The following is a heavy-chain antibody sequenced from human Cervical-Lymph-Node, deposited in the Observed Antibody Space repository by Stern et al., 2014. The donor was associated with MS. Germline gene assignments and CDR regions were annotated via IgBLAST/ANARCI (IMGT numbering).Heavy chain of an antibody. V-gene: IGHV1-69*01. D-gene: IGHD5-24*01. Sequence: QVQLVQSGAEVKKPGSSAQVSCKVSGGTFSSYAIVWVRQAPGQGLEWMGGILPVFTTPNYAKEFQGRVTITADEFTNTVYMEVRNLRSEDTAVYYCARQTKNGYSFDYWGQGSLVVVSS. CDR3: ARQTKNGYSFDY. CDR2: ILPVFTTP. J-gene: IGHJ4*02. CDR1: GGTFSSYA.